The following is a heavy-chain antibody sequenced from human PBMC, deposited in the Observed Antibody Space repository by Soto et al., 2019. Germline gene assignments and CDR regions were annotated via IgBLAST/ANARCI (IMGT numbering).Heavy chain of an antibody. CDR2: INHSGST. Sequence: SVTLSLTCAINSASFCGYYWTWICQPPGTGLEWIGEINHSGSTNYNPALKSRVTISVDTSKNQFSLKLTSVTAADTAVYYCARDKITGLFDYWGQGTLVTVS. CDR1: SASFCGYY. CDR3: ARDKITGLFDY. J-gene: IGHJ4*02. V-gene: IGHV4-34*01. D-gene: IGHD2-8*02.